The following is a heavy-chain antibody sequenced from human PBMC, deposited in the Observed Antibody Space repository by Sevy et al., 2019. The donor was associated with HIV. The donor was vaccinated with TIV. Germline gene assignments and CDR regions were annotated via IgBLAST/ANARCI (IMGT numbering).Heavy chain of an antibody. J-gene: IGHJ4*02. CDR2: INSSGSAI. V-gene: IGHV3-48*03. Sequence: GGSLRLSCEASRFTFSSYEMNWVRQAPGKGLEWISYINSSGSAIYYSDSVKGRFTVSRDNAKNLVYLQMNSLRAEDTAIYYCAREPGLHSSGYSGGFDYWGQGTLVTVSS. CDR3: AREPGLHSSGYSGGFDY. D-gene: IGHD3-22*01. CDR1: RFTFSSYE.